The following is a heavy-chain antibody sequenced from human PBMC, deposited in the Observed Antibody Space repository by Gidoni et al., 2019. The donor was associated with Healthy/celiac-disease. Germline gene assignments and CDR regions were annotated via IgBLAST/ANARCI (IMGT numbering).Heavy chain of an antibody. D-gene: IGHD3-3*01. J-gene: IGHJ6*02. CDR3: AKDPYDYDFWSGYPYYYYYGMDV. V-gene: IGHV3-30*18. CDR2: ITYDGSNK. CDR1: GFTFSSYG. Sequence: QVQLVESGGGVVQPGRSLRLSCPASGFTFSSYGRPWVRQATGKGLEWVAVITYDGSNKYYADSVKGRFTISRDKSKNTLYLQMNSLRAEDTAVYYCAKDPYDYDFWSGYPYYYYYGMDVWGQGTTVTVSS.